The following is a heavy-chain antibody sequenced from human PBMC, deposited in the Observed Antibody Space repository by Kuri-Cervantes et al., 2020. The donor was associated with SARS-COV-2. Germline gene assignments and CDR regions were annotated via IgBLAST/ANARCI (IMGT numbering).Heavy chain of an antibody. CDR1: GFTFSSYG. Sequence: GESLKISCAASGFTFSSYGMHWVRQAPGKGLEWVAFLRYDGSNKYYADSVKGRFTISRDNSKNTLYLQMNSLRAEDMAVYYCAKVGQQLVPDWFDPWGQGTLVTVSS. J-gene: IGHJ5*02. V-gene: IGHV3-30*02. D-gene: IGHD6-13*01. CDR3: AKVGQQLVPDWFDP. CDR2: LRYDGSNK.